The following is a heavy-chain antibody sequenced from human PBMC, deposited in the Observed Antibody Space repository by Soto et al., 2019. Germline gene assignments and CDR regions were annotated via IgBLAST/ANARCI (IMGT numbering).Heavy chain of an antibody. CDR3: AKYRVYYDFWSGYPSVDY. D-gene: IGHD3-3*01. V-gene: IGHV3-23*01. CDR1: GFTFSSYA. Sequence: GGSLRLSCAASGFTFSSYAMSWVRQAPGKGLEWVSAISGSGGSTYYADSVKGRFTISRDNSKNTLYLQMNSLRAEDTAVYYCAKYRVYYDFWSGYPSVDYWGQGTLVTVSS. CDR2: ISGSGGST. J-gene: IGHJ4*02.